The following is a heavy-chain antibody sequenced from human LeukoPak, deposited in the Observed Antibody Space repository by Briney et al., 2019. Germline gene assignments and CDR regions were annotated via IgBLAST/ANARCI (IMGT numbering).Heavy chain of an antibody. CDR2: IKQDASET. J-gene: IGHJ6*03. Sequence: PGGSLRLACAASEFTFSTYWMSWVRQAPGKGLEWVANIKQDASETYYVDSVKGRFTISRDNAKNSLYLQMNSLRAEDTAVYYCAREKGNYDGYYNYYMDVWGKGTTVTVSS. CDR1: EFTFSTYW. V-gene: IGHV3-7*01. D-gene: IGHD4-11*01. CDR3: AREKGNYDGYYNYYMDV.